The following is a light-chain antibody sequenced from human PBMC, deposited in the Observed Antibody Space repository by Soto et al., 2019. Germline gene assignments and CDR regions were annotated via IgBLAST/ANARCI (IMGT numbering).Light chain of an antibody. J-gene: IGKJ1*01. CDR3: QQSYSTLWT. Sequence: IQMAKSPSTLSASVGDRVTITCRASQSISSWLAWYQQKPGKAPKLLIYDASSLESGVPSRFSGSGSGTDFTLTISSLQPEDFTSYYCQQSYSTLWTFGQGTKVDIK. V-gene: IGKV1-5*01. CDR2: DAS. CDR1: QSISSW.